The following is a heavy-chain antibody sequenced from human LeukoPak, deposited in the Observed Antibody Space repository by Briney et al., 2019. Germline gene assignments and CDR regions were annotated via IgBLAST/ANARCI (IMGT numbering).Heavy chain of an antibody. CDR3: ARGQMATPCDP. V-gene: IGHV1-2*06. CDR2: INPNSGGT. D-gene: IGHD5-24*01. CDR1: GYTFTGYY. J-gene: IGHJ5*02. Sequence: EASVKVSCKASGYTFTGYYMHWVRQAPGQGLEWMGRINPNSGGTNYAQKFEGRVTMTRDTSISTAYMELSRLRSDDTAVYYCARGQMATPCDPWGQGTLVTVSS.